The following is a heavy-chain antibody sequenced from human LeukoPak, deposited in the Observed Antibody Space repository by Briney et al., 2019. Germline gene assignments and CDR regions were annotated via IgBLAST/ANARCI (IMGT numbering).Heavy chain of an antibody. D-gene: IGHD3-22*01. CDR3: ARRPNYYYDSSGYGGRAFDI. Sequence: GGSLRLSCAASGFTFSSYWMSWVRQAPGKGLEWVANIKQDGSEKYYVDSVKGRFTISRDNAKNSLYLQMNSLRVEDTAVYYCARRPNYYYDSSGYGGRAFDIWGQGTMVTVSS. CDR1: GFTFSSYW. V-gene: IGHV3-7*01. J-gene: IGHJ3*02. CDR2: IKQDGSEK.